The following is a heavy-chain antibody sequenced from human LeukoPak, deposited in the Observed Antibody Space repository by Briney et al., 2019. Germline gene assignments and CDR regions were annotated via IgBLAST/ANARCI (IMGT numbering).Heavy chain of an antibody. CDR2: IWYDGSNK. Sequence: GGSLRLSCAASGFTFSRYGMHWVRQAPGKGLEWVAVIWYDGSNKYYADSVKGRFTISGDNSKNTLYLQMNSLRAEDTAVYYCAREGIAAAGPLYYYYYGMDVWGQGTTVTVSS. CDR3: AREGIAAAGPLYYYYYGMDV. D-gene: IGHD6-13*01. J-gene: IGHJ6*02. CDR1: GFTFSRYG. V-gene: IGHV3-33*01.